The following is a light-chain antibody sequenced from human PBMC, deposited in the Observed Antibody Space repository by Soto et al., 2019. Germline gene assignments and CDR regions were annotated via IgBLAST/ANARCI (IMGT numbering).Light chain of an antibody. CDR1: SSNIGAGYD. V-gene: IGLV1-40*01. CDR2: GNS. J-gene: IGLJ1*01. Sequence: QSVLTQPPSVSGAPGRRVTISCTGSSSNIGAGYDVHWYQQLPGTAPKLLIYGNSNRPSGVPDRFSGSKSGTSASLAITGLQAEDEADYYCQSYDSSLSGHNYVFGTGTKLTVL. CDR3: QSYDSSLSGHNYV.